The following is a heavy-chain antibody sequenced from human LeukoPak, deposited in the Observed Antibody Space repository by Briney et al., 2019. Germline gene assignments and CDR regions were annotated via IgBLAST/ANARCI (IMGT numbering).Heavy chain of an antibody. V-gene: IGHV3-48*03. CDR2: ISSSGSIT. Sequence: PGGPLRLSCAASGFTFSSYEMNWVRQAPGKRLEWVSYISSSGSITYYADSMKGRFTISRDNAKNSLYLQMNSLRAEDTAVYYCARDKRLRSSWYGENWFDPWGQGTLVTVSS. CDR1: GFTFSSYE. CDR3: ARDKRLRSSWYGENWFDP. J-gene: IGHJ5*02. D-gene: IGHD6-13*01.